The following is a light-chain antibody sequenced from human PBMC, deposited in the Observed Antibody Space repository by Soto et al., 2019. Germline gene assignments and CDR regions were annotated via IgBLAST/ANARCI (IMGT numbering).Light chain of an antibody. CDR1: SSDIGAYNY. CDR2: DLS. CDR3: CSYAGSYTWV. Sequence: QSALTQPRSVSGSPGQSVTISCTGASSDIGAYNYVSWYQQHPGKAPKLMIYDLSKRPSGVPDRFSGSKSGNTASLTISGLQADDEADYYCCSYAGSYTWVFGGGTKLTVL. V-gene: IGLV2-11*01. J-gene: IGLJ2*01.